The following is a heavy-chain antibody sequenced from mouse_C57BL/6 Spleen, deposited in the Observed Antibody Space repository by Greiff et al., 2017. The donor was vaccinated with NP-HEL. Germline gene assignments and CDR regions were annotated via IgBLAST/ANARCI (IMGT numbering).Heavy chain of an antibody. Sequence: EVKVVESGGDLVKPGGSLKLSCAASGFTFSSYGMSWVRQTPDKRLEWVATISSGGSYTYYPDSVKGRFTISRDNAKTTLYLQMSSRKSEDTAMYYCARDETYYDYDGAWFAYWGQGTLVTVSA. J-gene: IGHJ3*01. D-gene: IGHD2-4*01. CDR1: GFTFSSYG. V-gene: IGHV5-6*01. CDR2: ISSGGSYT. CDR3: ARDETYYDYDGAWFAY.